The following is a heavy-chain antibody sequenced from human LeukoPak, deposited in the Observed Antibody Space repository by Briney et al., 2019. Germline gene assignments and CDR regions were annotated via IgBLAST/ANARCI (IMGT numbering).Heavy chain of an antibody. D-gene: IGHD4-17*01. V-gene: IGHV4-59*08. Sequence: SETLSLTCTVSGGSISSYYWSWIRQPPGKELERMGYIYYSGSSNYSPSLKSRVTISVDTSKNQFSLKLSSVTAADTAVYYCASLATTVTKGIDYWGQGTLVTVSS. CDR1: GGSISSYY. CDR2: IYYSGSS. J-gene: IGHJ4*02. CDR3: ASLATTVTKGIDY.